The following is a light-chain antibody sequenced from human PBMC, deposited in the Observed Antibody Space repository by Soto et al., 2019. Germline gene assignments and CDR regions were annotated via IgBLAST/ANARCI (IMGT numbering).Light chain of an antibody. J-gene: IGKJ2*01. CDR2: GAS. CDR3: QQYGSSPRRT. V-gene: IGKV3-20*01. Sequence: EIVLTQSPGTLSLSPGERATLSCRASQSVSSSYLAWYQQKPGQAPRLLIYGASSRATTIPDRFSGSGSGTDFTLTISKLEPEYFAVYYCQQYGSSPRRTFGQGTKLEIK. CDR1: QSVSSSY.